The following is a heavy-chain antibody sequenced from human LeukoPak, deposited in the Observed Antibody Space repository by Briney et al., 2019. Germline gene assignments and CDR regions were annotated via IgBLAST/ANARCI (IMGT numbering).Heavy chain of an antibody. CDR1: GGTFSSYA. Sequence: GASVKVSCKASGGTFSSYAISWVRQAPGQGLEWMGGIIPIFGTANYAQKFQGRVTITTDESTSTAYMELSSLRSEDTAVYYCAREPGYGDYTNDYWGQGTLVNVSS. D-gene: IGHD4-17*01. J-gene: IGHJ4*02. CDR3: AREPGYGDYTNDY. V-gene: IGHV1-69*05. CDR2: IIPIFGTA.